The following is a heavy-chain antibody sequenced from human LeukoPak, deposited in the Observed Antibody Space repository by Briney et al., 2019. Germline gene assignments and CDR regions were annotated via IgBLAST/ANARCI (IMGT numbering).Heavy chain of an antibody. D-gene: IGHD6-13*01. CDR3: ARGWGAAAGTTAFDY. CDR2: IYHSGST. Sequence: SQTLSLTCAVSGGSISSGGYSWSWIRQPPGKGLEWIGYIYHSGSTYYNPSLKSRVTISVDRSKNQFSLKLSSVTAADTAVYYCARGWGAAAGTTAFDYWGQGTLVTVSS. J-gene: IGHJ4*02. V-gene: IGHV4-30-2*01. CDR1: GGSISSGGYS.